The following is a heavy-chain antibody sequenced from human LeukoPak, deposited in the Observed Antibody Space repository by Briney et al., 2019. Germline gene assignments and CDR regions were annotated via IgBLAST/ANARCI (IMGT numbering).Heavy chain of an antibody. J-gene: IGHJ4*02. CDR1: EFTFSTFG. V-gene: IGHV3-30*02. D-gene: IGHD5-18*01. CDR3: TKDTRGGYSYGYFDY. CDR2: IRYDGSNK. Sequence: GGSLRLSCAASEFTFSTFGMHWVRQAPGKGLEWVAFIRYDGSNKYYADSVKGRFTISRDNPKNTLYLQMNSLRAEDTAVYYCTKDTRGGYSYGYFDYCGQGTLVTVSS.